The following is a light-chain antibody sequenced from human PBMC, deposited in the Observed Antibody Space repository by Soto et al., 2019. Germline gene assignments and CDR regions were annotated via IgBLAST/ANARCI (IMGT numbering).Light chain of an antibody. J-gene: IGLJ3*02. V-gene: IGLV2-14*01. CDR1: SSDIGGYKC. Sequence: QSVLTQPASVSGSPGQSITISCTGTSSDIGGYKCVSWYQQHPGKAPKLIIFEVSNRPSGVSDRFSGSNSGNTASLTISGLQAEDEADYYCTSYSRYSVLVFGGGTKVTVL. CDR3: TSYSRYSVLV. CDR2: EVS.